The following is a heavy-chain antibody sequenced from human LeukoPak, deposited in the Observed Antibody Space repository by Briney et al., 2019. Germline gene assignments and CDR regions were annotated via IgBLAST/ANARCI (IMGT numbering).Heavy chain of an antibody. D-gene: IGHD1-14*01. Sequence: GGSLRLSCAASGFTFSGYYMSWIRQAPGKGLEWVSDTSSSGSIIHYADSVKGRFTISRDNPKNSLYLQMNSLRAEDTAIYYCARALISTGALCDGFDISGQGTMVTVSS. V-gene: IGHV3-11*04. CDR3: ARALISTGALCDGFDI. J-gene: IGHJ3*02. CDR1: GFTFSGYY. CDR2: TSSSGSII.